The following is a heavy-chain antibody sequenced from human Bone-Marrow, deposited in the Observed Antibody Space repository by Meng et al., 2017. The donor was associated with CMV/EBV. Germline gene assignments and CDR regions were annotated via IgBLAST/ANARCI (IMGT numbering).Heavy chain of an antibody. J-gene: IGHJ6*02. CDR2: IYYSGST. Sequence: SETLSLTCTVSGGSISSSSYYWGWIRQPPGKGLEWIGSIYYSGSTYYNPSLKSRVTISVDTSKNQFSLKLSSVTAADTAVYYCARGYYDFWSGYTWYYGMDVWGQGITVTVSS. CDR1: GGSISSSSYY. D-gene: IGHD3-3*01. CDR3: ARGYYDFWSGYTWYYGMDV. V-gene: IGHV4-39*07.